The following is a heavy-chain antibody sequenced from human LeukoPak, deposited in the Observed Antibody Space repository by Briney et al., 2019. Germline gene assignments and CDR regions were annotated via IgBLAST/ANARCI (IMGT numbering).Heavy chain of an antibody. CDR1: GFTFTRSA. CDR3: AAERNLYYYDTTGVNAFDF. D-gene: IGHD3-22*01. J-gene: IGHJ3*01. Sequence: ASVKVSCKTSGFTFTRSALQWVRQARGQRLEWIGWIVVGSGNTNYAQKFQERVTITRDMSTSTAYMELSSLKSDDTAVYYCAAERNLYYYDTTGVNAFDFRGQGTLVTVSS. CDR2: IVVGSGNT. V-gene: IGHV1-58*01.